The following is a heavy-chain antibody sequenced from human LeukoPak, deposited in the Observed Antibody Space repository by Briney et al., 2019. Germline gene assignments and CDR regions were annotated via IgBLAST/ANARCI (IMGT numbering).Heavy chain of an antibody. CDR3: ATRTTLDY. J-gene: IGHJ4*02. CDR2: IYYSGST. Sequence: SETLSLTCTVSVGSISSSSYYWGWIRQPPGKGLEWIGSIYYSGSTYYNPSLKSRVTISVDTSKNQFSLKLSSVTAADTAVYYCATRTTLDYWGQGTLVTVSS. D-gene: IGHD1-1*01. CDR1: VGSISSSSYY. V-gene: IGHV4-39*07.